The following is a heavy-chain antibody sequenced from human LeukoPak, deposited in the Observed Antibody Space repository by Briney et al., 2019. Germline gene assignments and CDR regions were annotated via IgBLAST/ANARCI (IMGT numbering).Heavy chain of an antibody. CDR2: MNPISGYT. D-gene: IGHD2-21*01. CDR3: ARGLDGDFLDYNWFDS. Sequence: ASVRVSCKASGYTFTNYNVNCVRQATGQGLEWMGWMNPISGYTGYAQKLQGRVTMTRDTSISTAYMELSSLRSEDTAVYYCARGLDGDFLDYNWFDSWGQGTLVTVSS. CDR1: GYTFTNYN. V-gene: IGHV1-8*01. J-gene: IGHJ5*01.